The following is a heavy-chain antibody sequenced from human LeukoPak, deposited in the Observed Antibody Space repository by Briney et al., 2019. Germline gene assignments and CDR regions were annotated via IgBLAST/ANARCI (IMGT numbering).Heavy chain of an antibody. CDR1: GFTFSSYE. J-gene: IGHJ4*02. V-gene: IGHV3-48*03. D-gene: IGHD6-19*01. Sequence: GGSLRLSCAASGFTFSSYEMNWVRQAPGKGLEWVSYISSSGSTIYYADSVKGRFTISRDNAKNSLYLQMNSLRAEDTAVYYCARRAGSSGWYYFDYWGQGTLVTVSS. CDR2: ISSSGSTI. CDR3: ARRAGSSGWYYFDY.